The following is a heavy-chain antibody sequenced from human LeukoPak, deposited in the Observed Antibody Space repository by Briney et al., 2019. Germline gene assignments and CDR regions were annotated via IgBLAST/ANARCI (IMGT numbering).Heavy chain of an antibody. CDR3: AREGYSYGTYYYSYMDV. D-gene: IGHD5-18*01. V-gene: IGHV3-21*01. CDR1: GFTFSSYA. Sequence: GGSLRLSCAASGFTFSSYAMHWVRQAPGEGLEWVSSISSSSIYIYYADSVKGRSTISRDNAKNSLYLQMNSLRAEDTAVYYCAREGYSYGTYYYSYMDVWGKGTTVTVSS. J-gene: IGHJ6*03. CDR2: ISSSSIYI.